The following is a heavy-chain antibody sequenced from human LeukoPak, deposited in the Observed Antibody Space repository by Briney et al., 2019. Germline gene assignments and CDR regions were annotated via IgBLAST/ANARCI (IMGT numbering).Heavy chain of an antibody. J-gene: IGHJ4*02. V-gene: IGHV4-34*01. CDR2: INYGGNT. CDR3: ARRRSMLRGAVTKYYFDF. CDR1: GDSFGGYY. D-gene: IGHD3-10*01. Sequence: SETLSLTCAVSGDSFGGYYWSWIRQPPERGLEWIGEINYGGNTNYKPSLKSRVTISVDTSKNQFSLNLNSVTAADTAVYYCARRRSMLRGAVTKYYFDFWGQGTLVTVSS.